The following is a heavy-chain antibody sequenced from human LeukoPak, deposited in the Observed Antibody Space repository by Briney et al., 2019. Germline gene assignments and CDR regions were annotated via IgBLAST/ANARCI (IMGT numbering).Heavy chain of an antibody. V-gene: IGHV1-18*01. Sequence: ASVKVSCKASGYTFTSYGISWVRQAPGQGLEWMGWISAYNGNTNYAQKLQGRVTMTTDTSTSTAYMELRSLRSDDTAVYYCARAHYDFWSGSTNWFDPWGQGTLVTVSS. CDR3: ARAHYDFWSGSTNWFDP. CDR1: GYTFTSYG. CDR2: ISAYNGNT. D-gene: IGHD3-3*01. J-gene: IGHJ5*02.